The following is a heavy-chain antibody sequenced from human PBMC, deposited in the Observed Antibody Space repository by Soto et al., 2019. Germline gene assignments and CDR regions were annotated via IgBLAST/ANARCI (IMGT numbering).Heavy chain of an antibody. V-gene: IGHV4-34*01. CDR2: MSHSGGN. CDR3: ARVERGTATTVVDAFDI. Sequence: QVQLQQWGAGLLKPSETLSLTCAVYGGFVSSGSYYWSWIRQPPGKGLEWIGEMSHSGGNHFNPSLKSRVTISVDTSKTQFSLNMRSVTAADTALYYCARVERGTATTVVDAFDIWGPGTMVTVSS. CDR1: GGFVSSGSYY. D-gene: IGHD1-1*01. J-gene: IGHJ3*02.